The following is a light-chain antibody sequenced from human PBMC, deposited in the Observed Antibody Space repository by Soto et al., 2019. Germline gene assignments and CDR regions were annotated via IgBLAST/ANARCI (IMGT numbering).Light chain of an antibody. CDR2: GVS. J-gene: IGKJ2*01. CDR1: ESLFGF. Sequence: DIVLTQSPATLSVSPVDRVTLSCRASESLFGFLAWYQQKPGKAPRLLMYGVSTRATGIPAMFSGGGSATDFTLTISSLQSEDSAFYFCQSYNDWPFASGLGTRLEI. V-gene: IGKV3-15*01. CDR3: QSYNDWPFA.